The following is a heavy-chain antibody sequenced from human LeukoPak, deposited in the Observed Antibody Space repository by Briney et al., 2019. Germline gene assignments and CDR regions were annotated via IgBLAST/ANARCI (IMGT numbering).Heavy chain of an antibody. CDR2: ITHRGSA. J-gene: IGHJ4*03. V-gene: IGHV4-34*01. CDR1: SGSFSDYY. Sequence: SETLSLTCAVSSGSFSDYYWTWIRQSPGKGLEWIGEITHRGSAKYTSSLKSRVNMAVDTSKKQFSLTLTSLSPADTGVYYCAMRVLYQTPADSSGWSRVARGYLDSWGQGTRLTVS. D-gene: IGHD6-19*01. CDR3: AMRVLYQTPADSSGWSRVARGYLDS.